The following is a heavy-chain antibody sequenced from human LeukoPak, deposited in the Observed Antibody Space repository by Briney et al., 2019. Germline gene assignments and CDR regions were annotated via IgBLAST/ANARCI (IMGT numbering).Heavy chain of an antibody. V-gene: IGHV4-61*01. CDR2: IYYSGST. Sequence: SETLSLTCTVSGGSFSSRSHYWSWIRQPPGKGLEWIGYIYYSGSTNYNPSLKSRVTISVDTSKNQFSLKLSSVTAADTAVYYCARDGGTGANWFDPWGQGTLVTVSS. CDR1: GGSFSSRSHY. CDR3: ARDGGTGANWFDP. D-gene: IGHD2-15*01. J-gene: IGHJ5*02.